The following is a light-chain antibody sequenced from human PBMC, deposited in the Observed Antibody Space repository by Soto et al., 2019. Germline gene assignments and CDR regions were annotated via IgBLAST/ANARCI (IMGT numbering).Light chain of an antibody. CDR1: QSVSSD. CDR2: GAS. CDR3: QQYNNWPRT. Sequence: EIVMTQSPVTLSVSPGERPTLSCRASQSVSSDLAWYQQKPGQAPRLLIYGASTRATGIPARFSGSGSGTEFTLSISSLQSEDFAVYYCQQYNNWPRTFGQGPKVDI. V-gene: IGKV3-15*01. J-gene: IGKJ1*01.